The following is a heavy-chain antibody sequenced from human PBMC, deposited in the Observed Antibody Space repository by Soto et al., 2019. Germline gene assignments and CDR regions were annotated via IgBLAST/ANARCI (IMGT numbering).Heavy chain of an antibody. CDR2: MNPNSGNT. CDR1: GYTFASDE. D-gene: IGHD1-20*01. J-gene: IGHJ4*02. V-gene: IGHV1-8*01. CDR3: AREVTGRIDY. Sequence: QVQLVQSGAEVKKPGASVKVSCKASGYTFASDEINWVRQATGQGLEWMGWMNPNSGNTAYAQKFQGRVTMTRNTSISTAYVELSSLRSEDTAMYYCAREVTGRIDYWGQGTLVNVSS.